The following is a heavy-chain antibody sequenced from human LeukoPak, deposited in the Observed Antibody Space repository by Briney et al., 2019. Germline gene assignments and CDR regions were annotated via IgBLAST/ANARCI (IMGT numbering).Heavy chain of an antibody. J-gene: IGHJ4*02. V-gene: IGHV4-4*07. Sequence: SETLSLTCTVSDGPFNDYYWSWIRQPAGKGLEWIGRIYTSGSTNYNPSLKSRVTMSVDTSKNQFSLKLSSVTAADTAVYYCARDRNYGSGNLFGYWGQGTLVTVSS. D-gene: IGHD3-10*01. CDR2: IYTSGST. CDR3: ARDRNYGSGNLFGY. CDR1: DGPFNDYY.